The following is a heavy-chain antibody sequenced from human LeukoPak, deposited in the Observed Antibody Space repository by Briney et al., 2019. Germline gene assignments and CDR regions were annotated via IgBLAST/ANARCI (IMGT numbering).Heavy chain of an antibody. V-gene: IGHV3-66*04. CDR2: IYSGGST. CDR1: EFTFSRYS. Sequence: GGSLRLSCAASEFTFSRYSMNWVRQAPGKGLEWVSIIYSGGSTYYADAVKGRFTISRDNSKNTLYLQMNSLRAEDTAVYYCARLAVTGTPAFDYWGQGTQAPVSS. J-gene: IGHJ4*02. D-gene: IGHD6-19*01. CDR3: ARLAVTGTPAFDY.